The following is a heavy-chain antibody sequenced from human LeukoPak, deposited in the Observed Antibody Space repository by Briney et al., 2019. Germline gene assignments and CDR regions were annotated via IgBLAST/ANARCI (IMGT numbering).Heavy chain of an antibody. J-gene: IGHJ3*02. V-gene: IGHV3-30*02. CDR2: IRYDGSNK. Sequence: SGGSLRLSCAASGFTFSSYGMHWVRQAPGKGLEWVAFIRYDGSNKYYADSVKGRFTISRDNSKNTLYLQMNSLRAEDTAVYYCARDWGSGITMIGPFGAFDIWGQGTMVTVSS. CDR3: ARDWGSGITMIGPFGAFDI. D-gene: IGHD3-22*01. CDR1: GFTFSSYG.